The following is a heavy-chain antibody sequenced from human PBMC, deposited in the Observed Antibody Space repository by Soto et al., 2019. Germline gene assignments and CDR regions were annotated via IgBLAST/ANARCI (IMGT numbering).Heavy chain of an antibody. Sequence: GGSLRLSCAASGFTFSSYGMHWVRQAPGKGLEWVAVISYDGSNKYYADSVKGRFTISRDNSKNTLYLQMNSLRAEDTAVYYCAKGGGLSWFDPWGQGTLVTVSS. V-gene: IGHV3-30*18. CDR3: AKGGGLSWFDP. J-gene: IGHJ5*02. CDR2: ISYDGSNK. CDR1: GFTFSSYG.